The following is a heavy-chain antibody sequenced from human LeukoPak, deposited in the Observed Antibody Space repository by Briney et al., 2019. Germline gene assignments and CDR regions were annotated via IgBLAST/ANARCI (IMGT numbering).Heavy chain of an antibody. D-gene: IGHD5-12*01. J-gene: IGHJ4*02. CDR2: IDPSGGST. V-gene: IGHV1-46*01. CDR3: ARVGGGYDSNGGY. CDR1: GYIFTNYY. Sequence: GASVKVSCKASGYIFTNYYVHWVRQAPGQGLEWMGIIDPSGGSTSYAQKFQGRVTMTRDTSTSTVYMELSSLRSEDTAVYYCARVGGGYDSNGGYWGQGTLVTVSS.